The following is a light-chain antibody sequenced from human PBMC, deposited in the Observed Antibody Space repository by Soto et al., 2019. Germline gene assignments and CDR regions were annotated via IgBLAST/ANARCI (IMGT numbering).Light chain of an antibody. CDR2: DVS. V-gene: IGKV1-5*01. CDR3: QQYNTYSPWT. J-gene: IGKJ1*01. CDR1: QTISSW. Sequence: DIQMTQSPSTLSASVGDRVTITCRASQTISSWLAWYQQKPGKAPKFLIYDVSTLESGVPSRFSGSGSGTEFTLTISSLPPDDFAPYYCQQYNTYSPWTFGQGTKVDIK.